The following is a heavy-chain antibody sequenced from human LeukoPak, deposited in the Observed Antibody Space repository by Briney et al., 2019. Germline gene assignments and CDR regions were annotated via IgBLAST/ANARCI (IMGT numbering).Heavy chain of an antibody. D-gene: IGHD6-6*01. CDR1: GGSISSYY. Sequence: SETLSLTCTVSGGSISSYYWSWIRQPPGKGLEWIGYIYYSGSTNYNPSLKSRVTISVDTSKNQFSLKLSSVTAADTAVYYCARDLGQLASHWFDPWGQGTLVTVSS. CDR3: ARDLGQLASHWFDP. V-gene: IGHV4-59*01. CDR2: IYYSGST. J-gene: IGHJ5*02.